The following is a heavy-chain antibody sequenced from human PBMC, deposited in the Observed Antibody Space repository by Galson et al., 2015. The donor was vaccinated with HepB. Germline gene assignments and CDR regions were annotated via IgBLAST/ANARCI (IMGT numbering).Heavy chain of an antibody. D-gene: IGHD2-2*02. CDR1: GYTFTGYY. CDR2: INPNSGGT. Sequence: SVKVSCKASGYTFTGYYMHWVQQAPGQGLEWMGWINPNSGGTNYAQKFQGRVTMTRDTSISTAYMELSRLRSDDTAVYYCARYRTGYCSSTSCYMDAFDIWGQGTMVTVSS. J-gene: IGHJ3*02. V-gene: IGHV1-2*02. CDR3: ARYRTGYCSSTSCYMDAFDI.